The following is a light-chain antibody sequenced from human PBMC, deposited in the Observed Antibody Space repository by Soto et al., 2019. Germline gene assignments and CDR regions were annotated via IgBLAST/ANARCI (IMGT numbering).Light chain of an antibody. Sequence: DNVLTQSPGPLSLSTGARAPLSCRASQSVSSSYLAWYQQKPGQAPRLLIYGASSRATGIPDRFSGSGSGTDFTLTISRLEPEDFAVYYCQQYGSSSSTFGQGTKVDI. CDR1: QSVSSSY. V-gene: IGKV3-20*01. CDR3: QQYGSSSST. J-gene: IGKJ1*01. CDR2: GAS.